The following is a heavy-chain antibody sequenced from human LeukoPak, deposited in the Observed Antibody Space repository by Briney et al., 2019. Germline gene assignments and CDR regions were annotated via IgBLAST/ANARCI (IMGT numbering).Heavy chain of an antibody. CDR3: ARVGSHLWDY. J-gene: IGHJ4*02. V-gene: IGHV4-39*07. CDR2: IYYNGGA. D-gene: IGHD6-13*01. Sequence: SETLSLTCTVSGGSISTSDYSWGWIRQPPGKGLERIDTIYYNGGAHYTVSLKSRVTISVDTSKNQFSLKLSSVTAADTAVYYCARVGSHLWDYWGQGTLVTVSS. CDR1: GGSISTSDYS.